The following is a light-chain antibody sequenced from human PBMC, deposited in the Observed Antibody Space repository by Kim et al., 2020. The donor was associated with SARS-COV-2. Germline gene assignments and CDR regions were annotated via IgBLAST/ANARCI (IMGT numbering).Light chain of an antibody. V-gene: IGLV3-21*01. Sequence: PGQTATITLGGNTIGTYSAHWYQQRPGQAPVLVIYYDRDRPSGIPERFSGSHSGDTATLTISRVDAGDEADYYCQVWDSNIDHYVFGSGTKVTVL. CDR2: YDR. CDR3: QVWDSNIDHYV. J-gene: IGLJ1*01. CDR1: TIGTYS.